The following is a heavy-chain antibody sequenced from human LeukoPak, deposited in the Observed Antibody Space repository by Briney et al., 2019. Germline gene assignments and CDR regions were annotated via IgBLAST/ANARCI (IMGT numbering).Heavy chain of an antibody. D-gene: IGHD5-18*01. CDR1: GFTFSSYA. V-gene: IGHV3-23*01. CDR2: ISGSGGST. J-gene: IGHJ4*02. Sequence: GGSLRLSCAASGFTFSSYAMSWVRQAPGKDPEWVSAISGSGGSTYYADSVKGRFTISRDNSKNTLYLQMNSLRAEDTAVYYCAKDRGQLWTYPFDYWGQGTLVTVSS. CDR3: AKDRGQLWTYPFDY.